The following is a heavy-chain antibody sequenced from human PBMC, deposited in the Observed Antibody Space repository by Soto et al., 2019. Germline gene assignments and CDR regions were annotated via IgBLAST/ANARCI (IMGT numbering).Heavy chain of an antibody. CDR1: GYTFTSYG. J-gene: IGHJ4*02. Sequence: ASVKVSCKASGYTFTSYGISWVRQAPGQGLEWMGWISAYNGNTNYAQKLQGRVTMTTDTSTSTAYMELRSLRSDDTAVYYCARDLGELAYCGADCYPTHFDYWGQGTLVTVSS. D-gene: IGHD2-21*02. V-gene: IGHV1-18*01. CDR3: ARDLGELAYCGADCYPTHFDY. CDR2: ISAYNGNT.